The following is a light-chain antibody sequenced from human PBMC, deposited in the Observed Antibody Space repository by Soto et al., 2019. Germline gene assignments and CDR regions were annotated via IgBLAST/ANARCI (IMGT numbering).Light chain of an antibody. CDR2: DVS. J-gene: IGLJ1*01. V-gene: IGLV2-14*01. CDR3: SSYTTSSLYV. CDR1: NSDVGGYNY. Sequence: QSVLTQPDSVSGSPGQPITISCSGTNSDVGGYNYVSWYQQHPGKAPKLMIYDVSYRPSGISNRFSGSKSDNTASLTISGLQAEDEADYYCSSYTTSSLYVFGTGTKVTVL.